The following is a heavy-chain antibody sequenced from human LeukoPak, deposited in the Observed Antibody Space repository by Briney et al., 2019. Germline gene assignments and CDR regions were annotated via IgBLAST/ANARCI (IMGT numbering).Heavy chain of an antibody. Sequence: GASLRLSCAASGFTFSSYAMSWVRQAPGKGLEWVSAISGSGGSTYYADSVKGRFTISRDNSKNTLYLQMNSLRAEDTAVYYCAKELDVVVVVATQVHYYGMDVWGQGTTVTVSS. D-gene: IGHD2-15*01. CDR3: AKELDVVVVVATQVHYYGMDV. V-gene: IGHV3-23*01. J-gene: IGHJ6*02. CDR2: ISGSGGST. CDR1: GFTFSSYA.